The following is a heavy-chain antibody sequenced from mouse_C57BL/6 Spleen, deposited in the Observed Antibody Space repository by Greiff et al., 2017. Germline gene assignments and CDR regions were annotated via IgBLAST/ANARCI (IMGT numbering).Heavy chain of an antibody. Sequence: QVQLQQPGAELVRPGSSVKLSCKASGYTFTSYWMDWVKQRPGQGLEWIGNIYPSDSETHYNQKFKDKATLTVDKSSSTAYMQLSSLTSEDSAVYYGARGYYGSSLWYFDVWGTGTTVTVSS. J-gene: IGHJ1*03. D-gene: IGHD1-1*01. CDR3: ARGYYGSSLWYFDV. CDR1: GYTFTSYW. CDR2: IYPSDSET. V-gene: IGHV1-61*01.